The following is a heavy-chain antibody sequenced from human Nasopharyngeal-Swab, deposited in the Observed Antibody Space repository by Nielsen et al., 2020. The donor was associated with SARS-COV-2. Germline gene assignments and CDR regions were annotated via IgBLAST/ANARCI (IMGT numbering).Heavy chain of an antibody. V-gene: IGHV4-34*01. CDR2: INNRGST. CDR1: GGAFIGYY. Sequence: SQTLSLPCAVYGGAFIGYYWSWNHQPSGKGREWIGEINNRGSTNYNPSLKSRVTISVDTSKNQFSLKLSFVTAADTAVYYCARNGRFGGQTTYYYYMDVWGKGTTVTVSS. CDR3: ARNGRFGGQTTYYYYMDV. D-gene: IGHD3-10*01. J-gene: IGHJ6*03.